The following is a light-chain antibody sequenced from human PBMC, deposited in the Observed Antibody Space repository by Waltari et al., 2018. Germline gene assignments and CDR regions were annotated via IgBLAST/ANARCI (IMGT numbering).Light chain of an antibody. CDR1: RNINNN. CDR3: QHFHSWPLT. J-gene: IGKJ5*01. Sequence: EIVMTQSPATLSVSPGERATLSCRASRNINNNLAWYHQIPGQAPRLLIYGASTRATGIPARFSGSGSGTEFTLTISSLQSEDFAVYYCQHFHSWPLTFGQGTRLEIK. V-gene: IGKV3-15*01. CDR2: GAS.